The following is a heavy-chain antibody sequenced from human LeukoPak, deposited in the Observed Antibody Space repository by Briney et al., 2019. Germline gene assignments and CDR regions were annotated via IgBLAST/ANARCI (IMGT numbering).Heavy chain of an antibody. V-gene: IGHV3-23*01. CDR2: ISGSGPAT. J-gene: IGHJ4*02. D-gene: IGHD1-26*01. CDR1: GFTFSNYA. CDR3: VKDGTSTLDY. Sequence: GGSLRLSCAASGFTFSNYAMSWVRQAPGKGLQWVSVISGSGPATYYADSVKGRFTIHRDNSKNTPYLQMNSLRPEDTAVFYCVKDGTSTLDYWGQGTLVTVSS.